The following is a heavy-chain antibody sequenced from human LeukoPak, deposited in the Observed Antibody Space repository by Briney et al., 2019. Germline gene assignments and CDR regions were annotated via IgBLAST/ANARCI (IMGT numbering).Heavy chain of an antibody. CDR2: INPNSGGT. V-gene: IGHV1-2*02. CDR1: GYTFTGYY. Sequence: ASVKVSCKASGYTFTGYYMHWVRQARGQGLEWMGWINPNSGGTNYAQKFQGRVTMTRDTSISTAYMELSRLRSDDTAVYYCARGAGATRSFYYYGMDVWGQGTTVTVSS. J-gene: IGHJ6*02. D-gene: IGHD1-26*01. CDR3: ARGAGATRSFYYYGMDV.